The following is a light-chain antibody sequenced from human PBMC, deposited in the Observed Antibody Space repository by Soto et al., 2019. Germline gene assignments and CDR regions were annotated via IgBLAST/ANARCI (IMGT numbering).Light chain of an antibody. J-gene: IGKJ5*01. CDR3: QQYNNWPPIT. V-gene: IGKV3D-15*01. CDR2: DTS. CDR1: QTVVSPD. Sequence: EIVMTQSPGTLSLSPGESATHSCRASQTVVSPDLAWYQHKPGQAPRLLIYDTSTRATGIPARFSGSGSGTEFTLTISSLQSEDFAVYYCQQYNNWPPITFGQGTRLEIK.